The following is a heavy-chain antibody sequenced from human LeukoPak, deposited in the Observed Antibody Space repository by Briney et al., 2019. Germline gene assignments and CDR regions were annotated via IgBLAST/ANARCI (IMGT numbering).Heavy chain of an antibody. J-gene: IGHJ4*02. CDR3: AKVGAYGVYARHDY. CDR2: MFQSGDT. D-gene: IGHD4-17*01. CDR1: GYSISSGSY. V-gene: IGHV4-38-2*01. Sequence: PSETLSLTCAVSGYSISSGSYWGWLRQPPGKGLEWIGNMFQSGDTYHNPSLKSRVTISADTSKKKFSLKLTSVTAADTAVYYCAKVGAYGVYARHDYWGQGTLVTVSS.